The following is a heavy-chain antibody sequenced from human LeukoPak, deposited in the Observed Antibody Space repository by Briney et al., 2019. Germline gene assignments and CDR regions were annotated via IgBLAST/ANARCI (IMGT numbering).Heavy chain of an antibody. CDR3: ARAYSSGSTGRYSGY. CDR2: ISSSSSYI. D-gene: IGHD6-25*01. CDR1: GFTFSGYS. Sequence: GGSLRLSCAASGFTFSGYSMSWVRQAPGKGLEWVSSISSSSSYINYAGSVKGRFTISRDNAKNSLYLQMNSLRAEDTAVYYCARAYSSGSTGRYSGYWGQGTLVTVSS. V-gene: IGHV3-21*01. J-gene: IGHJ4*02.